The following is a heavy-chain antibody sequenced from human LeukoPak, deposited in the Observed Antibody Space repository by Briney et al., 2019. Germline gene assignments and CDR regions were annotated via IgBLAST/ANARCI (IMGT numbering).Heavy chain of an antibody. CDR2: IILIFGTA. J-gene: IGHJ4*02. CDR3: AINIMVRGVIGGSDY. CDR1: GGTFSSYA. Sequence: ASVKVSCKASGGTFSSYAISWVRQAPGQGLEWMGGIILIFGTANYAQKFQGRVTITADKSTSTAYMELSSLRSEDTAVYYCAINIMVRGVIGGSDYWGQGTLVTVSS. D-gene: IGHD3-10*01. V-gene: IGHV1-69*06.